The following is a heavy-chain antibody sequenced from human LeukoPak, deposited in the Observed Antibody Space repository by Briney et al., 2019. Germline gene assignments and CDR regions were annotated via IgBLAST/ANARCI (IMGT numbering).Heavy chain of an antibody. CDR3: AREGDCSGGSCYSLTFDY. V-gene: IGHV3-33*08. Sequence: PGGALRLSCAAAGFTFSSYGMHRVRPAPGKGLEGVAVISYDGSNKYYADSVKGRFTISRDNSKNTLYLQMNSLRAEDTAVYYCAREGDCSGGSCYSLTFDYWGQGTLVTVSS. CDR1: GFTFSSYG. D-gene: IGHD2-15*01. CDR2: ISYDGSNK. J-gene: IGHJ4*02.